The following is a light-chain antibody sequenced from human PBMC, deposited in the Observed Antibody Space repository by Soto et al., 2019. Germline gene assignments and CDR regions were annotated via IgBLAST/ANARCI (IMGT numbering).Light chain of an antibody. CDR1: QSVSSY. J-gene: IGKJ1*01. Sequence: EIVLTQSPATLSLSPGERATLSCRASQSVSSYLAWYQQKPGQAPRLLIYDASNRATGIPARFSGSGSGTAFTLTISSLEPEDFAVYYCQQRSNGLTWTFGQGTKVEIK. V-gene: IGKV3-11*01. CDR2: DAS. CDR3: QQRSNGLTWT.